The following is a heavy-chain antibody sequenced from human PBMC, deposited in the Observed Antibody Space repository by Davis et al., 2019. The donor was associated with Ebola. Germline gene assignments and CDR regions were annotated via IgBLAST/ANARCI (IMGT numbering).Heavy chain of an antibody. J-gene: IGHJ4*02. Sequence: ASVKVSCKASGYTFTGYYMHWVRQAPGQGLEWMGWINPNSGGTNYAQKFQGRVTMTRDTSISTAYMELSRLRSDDTAVYYCARAPYCSSTSCYLYGDYAFAYWGQGTLVTVSS. V-gene: IGHV1-2*02. D-gene: IGHD2-2*01. CDR1: GYTFTGYY. CDR2: INPNSGGT. CDR3: ARAPYCSSTSCYLYGDYAFAY.